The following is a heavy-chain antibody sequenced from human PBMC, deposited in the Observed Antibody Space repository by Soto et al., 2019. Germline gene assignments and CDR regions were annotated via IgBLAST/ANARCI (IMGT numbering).Heavy chain of an antibody. CDR2: IYYSGST. D-gene: IGHD3-9*01. CDR3: ARDSYYDKGQGFDP. CDR1: GGSISSGGYY. V-gene: IGHV4-31*03. J-gene: IGHJ5*02. Sequence: SETLSLTCTVSGGSISSGGYYWSWIRQHPGKGLEWIGYIYYSGSTYYNPSLKSRVTISVDTSKNQFSLKLSPVTAADTAVYYCARDSYYDKGQGFDPWGQGTLVTV.